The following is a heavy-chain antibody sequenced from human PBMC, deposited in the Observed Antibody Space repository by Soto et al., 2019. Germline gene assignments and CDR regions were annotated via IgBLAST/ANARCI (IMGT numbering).Heavy chain of an antibody. D-gene: IGHD5-12*01. Sequence: GGSLRLSCAASGFTFSSYSMNWVRQAPGKGLEWVSYISSSSSTIYYADSVKGRFTISRDNAKNSLYLQMNSLRAEDTAVYYCARDSLGGYDYVGYFDYWGQGTLVTVSS. CDR1: GFTFSSYS. J-gene: IGHJ4*02. CDR2: ISSSSSTI. V-gene: IGHV3-48*01. CDR3: ARDSLGGYDYVGYFDY.